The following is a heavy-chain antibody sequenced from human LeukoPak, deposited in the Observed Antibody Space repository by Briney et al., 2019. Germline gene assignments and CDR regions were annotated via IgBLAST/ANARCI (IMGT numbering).Heavy chain of an antibody. Sequence: GGSLRLSCAASGFTFSSYSMNWVRQAPGKGLVWVSRINSDGSSTSYADSVKGRFTISRDNAKNTLYLQMNSLRAEDTAVYYCARDLAVAGTDLEYWGQGTLVTVSS. CDR2: INSDGSST. CDR3: ARDLAVAGTDLEY. J-gene: IGHJ4*02. D-gene: IGHD6-19*01. V-gene: IGHV3-74*01. CDR1: GFTFSSYS.